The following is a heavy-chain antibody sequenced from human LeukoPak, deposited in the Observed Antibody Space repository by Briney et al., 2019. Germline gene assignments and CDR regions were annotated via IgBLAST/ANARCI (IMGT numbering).Heavy chain of an antibody. D-gene: IGHD5-12*01. J-gene: IGHJ4*02. CDR2: IIPIFGTA. CDR1: GVTFSSYA. V-gene: IGHV1-69*06. CDR3: ARAGYSGYDPYYFDY. Sequence: SVKVSCKASGVTFSSYAISWVRQAPGQGLEWMGGIIPIFGTANYAQKFQGRVTITADKSTSTAYMELSSLRSEDTAVYYCARAGYSGYDPYYFDYWGQGTLVTVSS.